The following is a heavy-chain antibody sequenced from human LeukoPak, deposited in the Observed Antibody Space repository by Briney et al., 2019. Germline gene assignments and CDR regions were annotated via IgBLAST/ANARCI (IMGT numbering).Heavy chain of an antibody. Sequence: SETLSLTCTVSGGSISSGGYYWSWIRQPAGKGLEWIGRIYTSGSTNYNPSLKSRVTISVDTSKNQFSLKLSSVTAADTAVYYCARTDTAMASGYWGQGTLVTVSS. V-gene: IGHV4-61*02. J-gene: IGHJ4*02. CDR3: ARTDTAMASGY. CDR1: GGSISSGGYY. CDR2: IYTSGST. D-gene: IGHD5-18*01.